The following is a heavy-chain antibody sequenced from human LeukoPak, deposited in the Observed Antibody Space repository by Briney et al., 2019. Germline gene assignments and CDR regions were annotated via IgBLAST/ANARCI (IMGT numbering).Heavy chain of an antibody. J-gene: IGHJ4*02. Sequence: ASVKVSCKASGYIFINYGINWVRQAPGQGLEWMGWINTHTGNPTYAQGFTGRFVFSLDTSVSTAYLQITSLEAEDTAVYYCARDRITMVRGSDYWGQGTLVTVSS. CDR2: INTHTGNP. CDR3: ARDRITMVRGSDY. V-gene: IGHV7-4-1*02. D-gene: IGHD3-10*01. CDR1: GYIFINYG.